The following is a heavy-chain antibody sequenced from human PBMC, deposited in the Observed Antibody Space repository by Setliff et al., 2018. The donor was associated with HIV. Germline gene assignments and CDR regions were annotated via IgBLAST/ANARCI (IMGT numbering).Heavy chain of an antibody. J-gene: IGHJ3*02. V-gene: IGHV4-61*02. CDR1: GGSISSGSYY. CDR2: IYTSGST. CDR3: ARDVLDLVSSGYYGWGAFDI. Sequence: SETLSLTCAVSGGSISSGSYYWNWIRQPAGKGLEWIGRIYTSGSTNYNPSLKSRVTISVDTSKNQFSLKLNSVTAADTAVYYCARDVLDLVSSGYYGWGAFDIWGQGTMVTVSS. D-gene: IGHD3-22*01.